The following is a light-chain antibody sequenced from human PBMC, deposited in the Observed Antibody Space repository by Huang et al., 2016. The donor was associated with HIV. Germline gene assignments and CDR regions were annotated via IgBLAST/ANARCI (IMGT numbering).Light chain of an antibody. Sequence: DIQMTQSPSSLSASVGDRVTITCRTSQSVGNSLNWYQQKPGKAPELLTYASSLQACVSSRFSGSGSGTDFTLIISSLQPEDFATYYCQQSYISPWTFGQGTKVDLK. CDR3: QQSYISPWT. CDR1: QSVGNS. CDR2: AS. V-gene: IGKV1-39*01. J-gene: IGKJ1*01.